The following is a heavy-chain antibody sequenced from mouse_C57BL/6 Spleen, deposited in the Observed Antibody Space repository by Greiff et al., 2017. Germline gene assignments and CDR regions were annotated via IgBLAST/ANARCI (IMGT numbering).Heavy chain of an antibody. V-gene: IGHV1-81*01. D-gene: IGHD2-5*01. CDR1: GYTFTSYG. CDR3: ARGYYSNYGYFGV. CDR2: IYPRSGNT. Sequence: QVQLQQSGAELARPGASVKLSCKASGYTFTSYGISWVKQRTGQGLEWIGEIYPRSGNTYYNEKFKGKATLTADKSSSTAYMELRSLTSEDSAVYFCARGYYSNYGYFGVWGTGTTVTVSS. J-gene: IGHJ1*03.